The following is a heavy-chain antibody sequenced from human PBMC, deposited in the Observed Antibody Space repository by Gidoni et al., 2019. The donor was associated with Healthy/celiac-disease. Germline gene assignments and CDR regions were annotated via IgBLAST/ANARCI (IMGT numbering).Heavy chain of an antibody. CDR2: ISAYNGNT. D-gene: IGHD2-21*02. J-gene: IGHJ4*02. CDR1: GSTFTRYG. CDR3: ARDSVSAYCGGDCYPN. Sequence: QVQLVQSGAEVKKPGASVKVSCKASGSTFTRYGISWVRQAPGQGLEWMGWISAYNGNTNYAQKLQGRVTMTTDTSTSTAYMELRSLGSDDTAVYYCARDSVSAYCGGDCYPNWGQGTLVTVSS. V-gene: IGHV1-18*04.